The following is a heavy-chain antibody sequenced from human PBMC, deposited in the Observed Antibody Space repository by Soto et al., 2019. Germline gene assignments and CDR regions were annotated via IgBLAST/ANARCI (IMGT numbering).Heavy chain of an antibody. J-gene: IGHJ4*02. CDR1: GFTFSSYA. CDR2: ISYDGSNK. D-gene: IGHD3-10*01. Sequence: QVQVVESGGGVVQPGRSLRLSCAASGFTFSSYAMHWVRQAPGKGLEWVAVISYDGSNKYYADSVQGRFTISRDNSKNTLYPQMNSQRAEDTAVYCCARDPMGRYYGSGSYYFDYWGQGTLVTVSS. CDR3: ARDPMGRYYGSGSYYFDY. V-gene: IGHV3-30-3*01.